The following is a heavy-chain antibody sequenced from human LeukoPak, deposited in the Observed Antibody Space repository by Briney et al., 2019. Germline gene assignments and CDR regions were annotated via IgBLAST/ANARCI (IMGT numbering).Heavy chain of an antibody. J-gene: IGHJ4*02. CDR1: GFTFSTYD. V-gene: IGHV3-23*01. CDR3: VKRRETVRGAFDY. D-gene: IGHD3-10*02. Sequence: GGSLRPSCAASGFTFSTYDMMWVRQTPDSGLEWVSIISGSGGTTYYADSVKGRFTISRDNSKNTLYLEMNSLRADDTAVYYCVKRRETVRGAFDYWGQGTLVTVSS. CDR2: ISGSGGTT.